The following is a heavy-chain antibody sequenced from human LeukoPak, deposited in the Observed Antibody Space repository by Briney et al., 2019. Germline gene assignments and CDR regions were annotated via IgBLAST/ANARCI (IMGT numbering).Heavy chain of an antibody. Sequence: GGSLRLSCAASGFTFSSYNMNWIRQAPGKGLEWVSYITSSGSTIYYADSVKGRFTISRDNAKNSLYLQMNSLRAEDTAVYYCARASRYGLNWFDPWGQGTLVTVSS. J-gene: IGHJ5*02. V-gene: IGHV3-48*04. CDR1: GFTFSSYN. D-gene: IGHD3-10*01. CDR3: ARASRYGLNWFDP. CDR2: ITSSGSTI.